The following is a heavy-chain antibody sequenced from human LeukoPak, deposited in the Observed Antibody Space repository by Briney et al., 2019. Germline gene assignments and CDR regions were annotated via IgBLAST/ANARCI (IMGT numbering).Heavy chain of an antibody. Sequence: ALSLRLSCAASAFTFSSYGMHCVRPAPGEGLEWVALVSYDEINKYYADSVKGPFTISRDISTNTLELQMSSLRAEDTAVYCCATAAPASGWYFDYWGQGTLVTVSS. CDR1: AFTFSSYG. J-gene: IGHJ4*02. CDR2: VSYDEINK. V-gene: IGHV3-30*03. CDR3: ATAAPASGWYFDY. D-gene: IGHD6-19*01.